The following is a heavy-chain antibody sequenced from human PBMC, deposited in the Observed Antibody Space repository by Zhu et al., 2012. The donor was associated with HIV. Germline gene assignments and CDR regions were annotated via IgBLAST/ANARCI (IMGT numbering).Heavy chain of an antibody. CDR1: GGSISSYY. CDR3: ARGYDSGISYIRRGVFDI. D-gene: IGHD3-10*01. CDR2: IYYSGTT. J-gene: IGHJ3*02. Sequence: QVQLQESGPGLVKPSETLSLSCTVSGGSISSYYWSWIRQPPGKGLEWIGYIYYSGTTNYNPSLKSRVTISIDTPKNQFSLKLSSVTAADTAVYSCARGYDSGISYIRRGVFDIWGQGAMVTVSS. V-gene: IGHV4-59*01.